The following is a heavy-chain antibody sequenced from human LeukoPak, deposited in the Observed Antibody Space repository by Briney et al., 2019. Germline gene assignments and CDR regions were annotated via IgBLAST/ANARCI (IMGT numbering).Heavy chain of an antibody. Sequence: PSETLSLTCGVSGGSFSGHYWTWLRQTPGKGLEWMGEINHGGVTNYNPSLKSRVSISIDTSTNEISLNVSSVTAADTGIYYCARGRNWQTFYHYYMDVWGKGATVTVS. D-gene: IGHD1-14*01. CDR1: GGSFSGHY. J-gene: IGHJ6*03. CDR3: ARGRNWQTFYHYYMDV. CDR2: INHGGVT. V-gene: IGHV4-34*01.